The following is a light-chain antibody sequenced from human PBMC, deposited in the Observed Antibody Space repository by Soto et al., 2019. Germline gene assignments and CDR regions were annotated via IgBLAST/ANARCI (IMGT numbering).Light chain of an antibody. CDR2: GAS. CDR1: QIVYNNY. Sequence: EIVLTQSPGTLSLSPGERATLSCRASQIVYNNYLAWYQQQPGQTHRLLVNGASNRAIGIPDRFSGGGSGTNFTLTISSLEPEDFAVYYCQQYCLPPHSFGQGTRVEIK. CDR3: QQYCLPPHS. V-gene: IGKV3-20*01. J-gene: IGKJ2*01.